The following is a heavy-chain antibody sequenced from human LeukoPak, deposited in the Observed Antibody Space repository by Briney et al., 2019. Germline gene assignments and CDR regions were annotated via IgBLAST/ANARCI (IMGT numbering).Heavy chain of an antibody. J-gene: IGHJ4*02. CDR3: ARSHVEKTVGGYEVD. V-gene: IGHV1-69*04. D-gene: IGHD5-12*01. Sequence: ASVKVSCKASGGTFSSYAISWVRQAPGQGLEWMGRIIPILGIANYAQKFQGRVTITADKSTSTAYMELSSLRSEDTAVYYCARSHVEKTVGGYEVDWGQGTLVTVSS. CDR2: IIPILGIA. CDR1: GGTFSSYA.